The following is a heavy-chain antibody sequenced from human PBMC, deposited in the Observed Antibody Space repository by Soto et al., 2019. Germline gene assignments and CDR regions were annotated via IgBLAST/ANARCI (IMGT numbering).Heavy chain of an antibody. CDR2: IYSGGST. Sequence: GGSLRLSCAASGFTVSSNYMSWVRQAPGKGLEWVSVIYSGGSTYYADSVKGRFTISRHNSKNTLYLQMNSLRAEDTAVYYCARDPSAGYYYMDVWGKGTTVTVSS. CDR1: GFTVSSNY. CDR3: ARDPSAGYYYMDV. V-gene: IGHV3-53*04. J-gene: IGHJ6*03.